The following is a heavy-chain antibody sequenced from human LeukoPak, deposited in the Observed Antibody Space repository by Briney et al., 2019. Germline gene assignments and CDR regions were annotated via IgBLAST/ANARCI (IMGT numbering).Heavy chain of an antibody. Sequence: GASVKVSCKASGYTFTSYDINWVRHATGQGLEWMGWMNPNSGNTGYAQKFQGRVTMTRNTSISTAYMELSSLRSEDTAVYYCARGPRRDGYNFLGYWGQGTLVTVSS. J-gene: IGHJ4*02. CDR2: MNPNSGNT. D-gene: IGHD5-24*01. V-gene: IGHV1-8*01. CDR3: ARGPRRDGYNFLGY. CDR1: GYTFTSYD.